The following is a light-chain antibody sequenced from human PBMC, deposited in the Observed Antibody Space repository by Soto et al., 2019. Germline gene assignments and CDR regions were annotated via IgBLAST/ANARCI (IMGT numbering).Light chain of an antibody. V-gene: IGKV3-20*01. CDR3: QQYSSSPRT. J-gene: IGKJ5*01. Sequence: EIVLTQSPGILYLSPGDRATLSCRASPTISSGFLAWYQQKVGQAPRLLIYDASNRATGVPDRFSGSGSGTDFSLTISRLEPEDFAVYHCQQYSSSPRTFGQGTRLEIK. CDR1: PTISSGF. CDR2: DAS.